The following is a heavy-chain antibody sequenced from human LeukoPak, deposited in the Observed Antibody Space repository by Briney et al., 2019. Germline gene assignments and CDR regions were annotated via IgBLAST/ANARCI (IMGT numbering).Heavy chain of an antibody. Sequence: GGSLRLSCAASGFTVSSYAMSWVRLAPGKGLEWISGVRGSGDSTYYADSVKGRFFVSRDSSRNMLYLQMNSLRAEDTAVYYCAKDGYCKTNTWYGWLDYWGLGILVTVSS. CDR2: VRGSGDST. D-gene: IGHD2-2*03. CDR1: GFTVSSYA. V-gene: IGHV3-23*01. CDR3: AKDGYCKTNTWYGWLDY. J-gene: IGHJ4*02.